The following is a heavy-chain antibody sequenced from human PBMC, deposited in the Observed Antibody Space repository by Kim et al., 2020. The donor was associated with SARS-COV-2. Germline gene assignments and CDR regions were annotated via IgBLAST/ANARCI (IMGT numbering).Heavy chain of an antibody. D-gene: IGHD2-15*01. CDR3: ARGLLGGLIDF. V-gene: IGHV3-20*01. CDR2: IKRNGDST. CDR1: GFTFDDYG. Sequence: GGSLRLSCAVSGFTFDDYGMSWVRQAPGKGLEWVAGIKRNGDSTGYADSVKGRFTISRDNAKNSLYLQMHRLRAENKALYPCARGLLGGLIDFWGQGLLVTVS. J-gene: IGHJ4*02.